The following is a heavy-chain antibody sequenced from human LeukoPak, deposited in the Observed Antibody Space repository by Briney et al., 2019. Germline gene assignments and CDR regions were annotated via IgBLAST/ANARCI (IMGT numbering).Heavy chain of an antibody. CDR2: IYYSGST. CDR1: GGSISSGGYY. CDR3: ARDRAPKLWFGESIIGYYYYGMDV. V-gene: IGHV4-31*03. D-gene: IGHD3-10*01. J-gene: IGHJ6*02. Sequence: SQTLSLTCTVSGGSISSGGYYWSWLRQHPGKGLEWIGYIYYSGSTYYNPSLKSRVTISVDTSKNQFSLKLSSVTAADTAVYYCARDRAPKLWFGESIIGYYYYGMDVWGQGTTVTVSS.